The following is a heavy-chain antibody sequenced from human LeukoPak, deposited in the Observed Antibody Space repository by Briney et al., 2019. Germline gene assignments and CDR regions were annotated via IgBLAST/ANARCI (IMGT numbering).Heavy chain of an antibody. V-gene: IGHV3-23*01. CDR1: GFTFANYP. CDR2: IDRNVVTT. D-gene: IGHD6-19*01. CDR3: AKTSGWSS. Sequence: GSLRLSCVASGFTFANYPMAWVRQAPGKGLEWISAIDRNVVTTTYADSVKGRFTVSRDNSKNTLYLQMNSLRDEDTGKYYCAKTSGWSSWGQGTMVTVSS. J-gene: IGHJ5*02.